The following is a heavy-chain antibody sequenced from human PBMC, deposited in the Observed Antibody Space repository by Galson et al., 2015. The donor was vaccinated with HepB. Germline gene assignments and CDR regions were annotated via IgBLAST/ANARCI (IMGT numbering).Heavy chain of an antibody. CDR3: ARGRERVRGYNYGFYHYFDH. D-gene: IGHD5-18*01. CDR2: VSHSGST. V-gene: IGHV4-34*01. CDR1: GGSFNSYY. J-gene: IGHJ4*02. Sequence: ETLSLTCGVYGGSFNSYYWSWIRQPPGKGLEWIGEVSHSGSTDYNSSLKSRVTISLDTSRNQFSLKMNSVTAADTALYYCARGRERVRGYNYGFYHYFDHWGQGVLVTVSS.